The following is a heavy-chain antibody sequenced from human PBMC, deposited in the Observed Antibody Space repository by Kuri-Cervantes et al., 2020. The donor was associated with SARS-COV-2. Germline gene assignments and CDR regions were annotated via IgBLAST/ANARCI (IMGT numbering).Heavy chain of an antibody. V-gene: IGHV1-69*04. CDR2: IIPILGIA. CDR1: GGTFSSYA. CDR3: ARELIGAAMVYWFDP. D-gene: IGHD5-18*01. J-gene: IGHJ5*02. Sequence: SVKVSCKASGGTFSSYAISWVRQAPGQGLEWMGRIIPILGIANYAQKFQGRVTITADKSMSTAYMELSSLRSEDTAVYYCARELIGAAMVYWFDPWGQGTLVTVSS.